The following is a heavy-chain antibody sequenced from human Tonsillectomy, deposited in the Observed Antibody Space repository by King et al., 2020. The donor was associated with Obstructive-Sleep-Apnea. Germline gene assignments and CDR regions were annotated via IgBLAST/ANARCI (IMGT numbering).Heavy chain of an antibody. CDR3: ARGDTMIVVVTPDAFDI. V-gene: IGHV4-34*01. D-gene: IGHD3-22*01. J-gene: IGHJ3*02. CDR1: GGSFSGYY. Sequence: VQLPQWGAGLLKPSENLSLPCAVYGGSFSGYYWSWIRQPPGKGLEWIGEINHSGSTNYNPSLKSRVTISVDTSKNQFSLKLSSVTAADTAVYYCARGDTMIVVVTPDAFDIWGRGTMVTVSS. CDR2: INHSGST.